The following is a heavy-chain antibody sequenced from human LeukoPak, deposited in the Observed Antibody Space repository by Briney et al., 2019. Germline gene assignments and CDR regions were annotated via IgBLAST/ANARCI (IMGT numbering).Heavy chain of an antibody. CDR1: GYTFTSYD. Sequence: GASVKVSCKASGYTFTSYDINWVRQATGQGLEWMGWINPNSGGTNYAQKFQGRVTMTRDTSISTAYMELSRLRSDDTAVYYCARGGKRSPFDYWGQGTLVTVSS. D-gene: IGHD3-16*01. CDR2: INPNSGGT. V-gene: IGHV1-2*02. J-gene: IGHJ4*02. CDR3: ARGGKRSPFDY.